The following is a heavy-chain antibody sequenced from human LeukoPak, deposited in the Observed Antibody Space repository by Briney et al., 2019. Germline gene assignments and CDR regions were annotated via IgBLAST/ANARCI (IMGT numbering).Heavy chain of an antibody. CDR1: GGSISSGGYS. D-gene: IGHD5-18*01. CDR3: ARGAQLWFSYYYYMDV. Sequence: SQTLSLTCAVSGGSISSGGYSWSWIRQPPGKGMEWIAYIYYTGNTYFNPSLKSRVTISVDTSKNQFSLKLSSVTAADTAVYYCARGAQLWFSYYYYMDVWGKGTTVTVSS. V-gene: IGHV4-30-4*07. CDR2: IYYTGNT. J-gene: IGHJ6*03.